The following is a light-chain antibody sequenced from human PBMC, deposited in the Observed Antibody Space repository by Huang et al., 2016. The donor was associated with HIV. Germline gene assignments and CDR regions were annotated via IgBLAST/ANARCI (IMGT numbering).Light chain of an antibody. CDR1: QSVSSY. J-gene: IGKJ4*01. CDR2: DAS. CDR3: QQRSNWPLT. Sequence: EIVLTQSPATLSLSPGARATLSCRASQSVSSYLAWYQHKPGQAPRLLIYDASSRATGIPARFSGSGSGTDFTLTISSLEPEDFAVYYCQQRSNWPLTFGGGTKVEIK. V-gene: IGKV3-11*01.